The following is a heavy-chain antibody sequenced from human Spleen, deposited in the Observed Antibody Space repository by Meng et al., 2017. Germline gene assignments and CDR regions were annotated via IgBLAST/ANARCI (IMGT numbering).Heavy chain of an antibody. V-gene: IGHV4-34*01. CDR1: GGSFSAYY. Sequence: QGAQQQWGAGLLKPSEPLSLPCAFSGGSFSAYYWAWIRQTPGKGLEWIGEVNHSGSPNYNPSLKSRVTISIDTSKNLFSLRLNSVTAADSAVYYCARGPTTMAHDFDYWGQGTLVTVSS. CDR2: VNHSGSP. D-gene: IGHD4-11*01. CDR3: ARGPTTMAHDFDY. J-gene: IGHJ4*02.